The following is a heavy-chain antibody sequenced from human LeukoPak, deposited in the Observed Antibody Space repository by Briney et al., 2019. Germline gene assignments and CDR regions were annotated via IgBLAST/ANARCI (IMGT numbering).Heavy chain of an antibody. J-gene: IGHJ6*03. Sequence: SETLSLTCTVSGDSISSGSFYWSWIRQPAGKSLEWTGRISASGHTYFNPSLKSRLTLAVDTSKNQFSLKLSSVTAADTAVYYCARALELRGYYMDVWGKGTTVTVSS. CDR2: ISASGHT. CDR3: ARALELRGYYMDV. CDR1: GDSISSGSFY. V-gene: IGHV4-61*02. D-gene: IGHD1-7*01.